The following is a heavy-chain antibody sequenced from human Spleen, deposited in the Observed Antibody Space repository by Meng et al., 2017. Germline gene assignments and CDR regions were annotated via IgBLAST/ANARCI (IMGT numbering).Heavy chain of an antibody. CDR3: ARDLGSGSYSHSFDY. CDR2: ISSSGSTI. J-gene: IGHJ4*02. Sequence: GESLKISCAASGFTFSSYEMNWVRQAPGKGLEWVSYISSSGSTIYYADSVKGRFTISRDNAKNSLYLQMNSLRAEDTAVYYCARDLGSGSYSHSFDYWGQGTLVTVSS. CDR1: GFTFSSYE. V-gene: IGHV3-48*03. D-gene: IGHD3-10*01.